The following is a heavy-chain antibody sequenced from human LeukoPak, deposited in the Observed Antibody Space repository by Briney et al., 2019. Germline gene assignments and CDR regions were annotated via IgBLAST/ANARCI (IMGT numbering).Heavy chain of an antibody. CDR3: AELGITMIGGV. CDR2: INQDGSEK. Sequence: GGSLRLSCAASGLTFRTYWMSWVRQAPGKGLEWVANINQDGSEKYYVDSVKGRFTISRDSAKNSLFLQMNSLRAEDTAVYYCAELGITMIGGVWGKGTTVTISS. D-gene: IGHD3-10*02. V-gene: IGHV3-7*01. CDR1: GLTFRTYW. J-gene: IGHJ6*04.